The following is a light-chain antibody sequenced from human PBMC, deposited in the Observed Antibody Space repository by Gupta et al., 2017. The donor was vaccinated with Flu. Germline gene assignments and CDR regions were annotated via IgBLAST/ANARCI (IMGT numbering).Light chain of an antibody. CDR1: QGIGNY. Sequence: DIQMTQSPSSLSASVGDRVIITRRASQGIGNYVTWYQQKPGKVPRLLIYAASILQSGVPSRFSGSGSGTEFTLTISSLQPEDVATYYCQKFNHAPRTFGQGTKVELK. CDR2: AAS. CDR3: QKFNHAPRT. J-gene: IGKJ1*01. V-gene: IGKV1-27*01.